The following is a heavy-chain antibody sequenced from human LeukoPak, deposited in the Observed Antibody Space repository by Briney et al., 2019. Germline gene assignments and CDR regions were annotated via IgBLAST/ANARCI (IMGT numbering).Heavy chain of an antibody. J-gene: IGHJ5*02. CDR2: IWPDGNGE. CDR3: AKDSGSGSYYPNWFDP. D-gene: IGHD3-10*01. V-gene: IGHV3-30*02. CDR1: GFIFTTYA. Sequence: GGSLRLSCSASGFIFTTYAMHWVRQDPGRGLEWVAVIWPDGNGEFYGDSVKGRFSISRDNSKNTVYLQMNSLRTEDTAVYYCAKDSGSGSYYPNWFDPCGQGTLVTVSS.